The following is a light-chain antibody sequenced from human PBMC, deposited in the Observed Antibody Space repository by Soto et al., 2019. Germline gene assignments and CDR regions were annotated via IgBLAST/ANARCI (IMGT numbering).Light chain of an antibody. CDR3: HQRHYQPLS. V-gene: IGKV3-15*01. CDR1: QSISTE. Sequence: EIVMTQSPATLSVSPGERATLSCRASQSISTELAWYQQKPGQPPRLLIYSASTRATGVPARFPGSGSGPEFTLTISALQSEDFAFYYCHQRHYQPLSFDQGTTLQI. CDR2: SAS. J-gene: IGKJ2*01.